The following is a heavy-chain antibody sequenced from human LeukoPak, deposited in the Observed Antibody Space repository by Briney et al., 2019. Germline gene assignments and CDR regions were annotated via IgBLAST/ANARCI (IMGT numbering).Heavy chain of an antibody. CDR2: ISGSGNGFSI. CDR1: GFLLSIYT. CDR3: VKDFGRVRGTPDS. Sequence: GGSLRLSCSASGFLLSIYTMYWVRQAPGKGPEYVSTISGSGNGFSIYYADSVKGRFTISRDDSRSTLYLQMNGLRSEDTAVYYCVKDFGRVRGTPDSWGQGTLVTVSS. J-gene: IGHJ4*02. D-gene: IGHD3-16*01. V-gene: IGHV3-64D*06.